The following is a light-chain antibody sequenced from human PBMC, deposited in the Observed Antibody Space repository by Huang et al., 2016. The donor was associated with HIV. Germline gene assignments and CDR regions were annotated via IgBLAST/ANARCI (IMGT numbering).Light chain of an antibody. CDR1: ESVGSN. V-gene: IGKV3-15*01. CDR3: QQYDAPPTT. J-gene: IGKJ3*01. CDR2: GAS. Sequence: EIIMTQSPVTLSVSPGETASLSCRASESVGSNSAWYQQKPGQAPRLRIFGASKRAIGIPARFSGSGSGTEFTRTITSLQSEDFAVYYCQQYDAPPTTFGPGTKVDLK.